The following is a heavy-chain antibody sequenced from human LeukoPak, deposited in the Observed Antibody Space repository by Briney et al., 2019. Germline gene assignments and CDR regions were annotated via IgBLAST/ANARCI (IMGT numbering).Heavy chain of an antibody. CDR3: ARESLAVAGPYFDY. J-gene: IGHJ4*02. CDR2: IYTSGST. D-gene: IGHD6-19*01. Sequence: SETLSLTCTISGGSIGSYYWSWIRQPAGKGLEWIGRIYTSGSTNYNPSLKSRVTMSVDTSKNQFSLKLSSVTAADTAVYYCARESLAVAGPYFDYWGQGTLVTVSS. CDR1: GGSIGSYY. V-gene: IGHV4-4*07.